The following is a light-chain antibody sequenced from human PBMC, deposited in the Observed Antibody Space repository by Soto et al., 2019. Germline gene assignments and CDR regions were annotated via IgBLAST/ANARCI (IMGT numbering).Light chain of an antibody. J-gene: IGLJ1*01. V-gene: IGLV2-23*02. CDR1: SSDVGSYNL. CDR2: EVS. Sequence: QSVLTQPASLSGSPGQSITISCTGNSSDVGSYNLVSWYQQHPGKAPKLMIYEVSKRPSGVSNRFSGSKSGNTASLTISGLQAEDEADYYCCSYAAIYVFGTGTKVTVL. CDR3: CSYAAIYV.